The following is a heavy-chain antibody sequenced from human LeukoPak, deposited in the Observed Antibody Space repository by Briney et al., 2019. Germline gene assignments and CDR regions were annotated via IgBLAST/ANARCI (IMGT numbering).Heavy chain of an antibody. CDR2: ISYDGSNT. V-gene: IGHV3-30-3*01. Sequence: PGGSPRLSCAASGFTFTSYAMHWVRQAPGKGLEWVALISYDGSNTYYAETVKGRFTISRDNSKNTLYLQMNSLRPEDTAVYYCARDKGRGRPTPGDYYGMDVWGQGTTVTVSS. CDR1: GFTFTSYA. J-gene: IGHJ6*02. D-gene: IGHD4-17*01. CDR3: ARDKGRGRPTPGDYYGMDV.